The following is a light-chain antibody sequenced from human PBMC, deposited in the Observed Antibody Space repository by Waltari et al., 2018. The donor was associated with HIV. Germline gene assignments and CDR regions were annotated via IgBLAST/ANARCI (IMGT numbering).Light chain of an antibody. CDR2: TAS. V-gene: IGKV3-15*01. CDR1: QNVYSN. Sequence: EILITQSPAILSVSPGESATVSCRASQNVYSNFAWYQQKPGQPPRLLIYTASTRATGVPARFTGSGFGTDFTLTISGLQSEDVAVYYCQQYYSTPFTFGPGTKVDLK. J-gene: IGKJ3*01. CDR3: QQYYSTPFT.